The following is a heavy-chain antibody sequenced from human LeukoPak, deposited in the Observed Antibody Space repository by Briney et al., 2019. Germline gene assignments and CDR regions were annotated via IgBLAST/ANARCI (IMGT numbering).Heavy chain of an antibody. D-gene: IGHD2-15*01. CDR1: GFIFSNCW. CDR3: ARDYFSRAALLGYFDL. Sequence: GGSLRLSCETSGFIFSNCWMTWVRQAPGKGLEWVSCVSSTSSFIYYADSVKGRFTISRDNAKNSLYLQMNSLRAEDTAVYYCARDYFSRAALLGYFDLWGRGTLVTVSS. J-gene: IGHJ2*01. V-gene: IGHV3-21*01. CDR2: VSSTSSFI.